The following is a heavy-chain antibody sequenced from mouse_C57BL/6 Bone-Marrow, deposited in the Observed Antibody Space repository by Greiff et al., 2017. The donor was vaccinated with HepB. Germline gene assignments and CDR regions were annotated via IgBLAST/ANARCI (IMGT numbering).Heavy chain of an antibody. V-gene: IGHV1-84*01. CDR3: ARWGFGNGSSLWYFDV. D-gene: IGHD1-1*01. CDR2: IYPGSGNT. Sequence: VQLQQSGPELVKPGASVKISCKASGYTFTDYYINWVKQRPGQGLEWIGWIYPGSGNTKYNEKFKGKATLTVDTSSSTAYMQRSSLTSEDSAVYFSARWGFGNGSSLWYFDVWGTGTTVTVSS. J-gene: IGHJ1*03. CDR1: GYTFTDYY.